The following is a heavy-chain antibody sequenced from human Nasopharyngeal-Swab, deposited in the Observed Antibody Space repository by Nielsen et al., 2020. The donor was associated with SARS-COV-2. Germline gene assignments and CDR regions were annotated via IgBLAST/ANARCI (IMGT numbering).Heavy chain of an antibody. Sequence: ETLSLTCATSGFTFSPYTMTWVRQAPGKGLQWISYITSSNSVQYADSVRGRFTISRDNAKNSLYLQMNSLTAEDTAVYYCARERGGGYGDYWGQGTLVTVSS. CDR3: ARERGGGYGDY. CDR2: ITSSNSV. V-gene: IGHV3-48*04. J-gene: IGHJ4*02. CDR1: GFTFSPYT. D-gene: IGHD5-12*01.